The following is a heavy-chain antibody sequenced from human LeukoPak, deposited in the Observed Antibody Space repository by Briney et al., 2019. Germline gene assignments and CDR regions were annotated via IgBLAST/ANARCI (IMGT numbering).Heavy chain of an antibody. CDR1: GFTFSSYA. CDR3: AKRGVVIRVILVGFHKEAYYFHS. CDR2: ISYDGSNK. V-gene: IGHV3-30*04. Sequence: GGSLRLSCAASGFTFSSYAMHWVRQAPGKGLEWVAVISYDGSNKYYADSVKGRFTISRDNSKNTLYLQMSSLRADDTAVYYCAKRGVVIRVILVGFHKEAYYFHSWVQGALVTVSS. D-gene: IGHD3-22*01. J-gene: IGHJ4*02.